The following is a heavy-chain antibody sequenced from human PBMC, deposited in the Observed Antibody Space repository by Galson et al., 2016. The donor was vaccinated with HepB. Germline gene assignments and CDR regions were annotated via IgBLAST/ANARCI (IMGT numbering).Heavy chain of an antibody. CDR3: ATHGQDRSRAYAAFDI. CDR2: FDPEDDET. Sequence: SVKVSCKVSGYTLTEFSMHWVRPAPGKGLEWMGGFDPEDDETIYAQKFQGRVTLTEDTSTDTAYMELSSLRSEDTAVYYCATHGQDRSRAYAAFDIWGQGTMVTVSS. D-gene: IGHD3-16*01. J-gene: IGHJ3*02. V-gene: IGHV1-24*01. CDR1: GYTLTEFS.